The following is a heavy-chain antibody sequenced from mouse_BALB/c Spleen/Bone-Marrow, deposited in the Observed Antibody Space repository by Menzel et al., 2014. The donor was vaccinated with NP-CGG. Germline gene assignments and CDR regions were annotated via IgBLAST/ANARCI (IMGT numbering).Heavy chain of an antibody. D-gene: IGHD2-1*01. CDR3: ARLGNYGWFAY. Sequence: EVKLVESGGGLVQPGGSLKLSCAASGFDFSRYWMSWVRQAPGKGLEWIGEINPDSSTINYTPSLKDKFIISRDNAKNTLYPQMSKVRSEDTALYYCARLGNYGWFAYWGQGTLVTVSA. CDR2: INPDSSTI. CDR1: GFDFSRYW. J-gene: IGHJ3*01. V-gene: IGHV4-1*02.